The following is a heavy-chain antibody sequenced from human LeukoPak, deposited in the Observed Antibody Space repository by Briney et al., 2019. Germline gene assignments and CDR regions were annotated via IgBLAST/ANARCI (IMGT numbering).Heavy chain of an antibody. V-gene: IGHV1-2*02. J-gene: IGHJ4*02. CDR3: ARDRGPFYDYVWGSPYYFDY. Sequence: GGSVKVSCKASGYTFTGYYMHWVRQAPGQGLEWMGWINPNTGGTNYAQKLQGRVTMTTDTSTSTAYMELRSLRSDDTAVYYCARDRGPFYDYVWGSPYYFDYWGQGTLVTVSS. CDR2: INPNTGGT. CDR1: GYTFTGYY. D-gene: IGHD3-16*01.